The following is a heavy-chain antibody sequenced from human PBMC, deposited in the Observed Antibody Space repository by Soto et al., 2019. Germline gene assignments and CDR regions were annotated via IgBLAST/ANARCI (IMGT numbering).Heavy chain of an antibody. Sequence: QVQLVQSGAEVKKPGASVKVSCKASGYTFTSYGISWVRQAPGQGLEWMGWISAYNGNTNYAQKLQGRVTMTTDTSTSTAYVELRSLRSDDTAVYYCARDGGFSEPDYYYGMDVWGQGTTVTVSS. CDR2: ISAYNGNT. J-gene: IGHJ6*02. CDR3: ARDGGFSEPDYYYGMDV. D-gene: IGHD3-16*01. V-gene: IGHV1-18*01. CDR1: GYTFTSYG.